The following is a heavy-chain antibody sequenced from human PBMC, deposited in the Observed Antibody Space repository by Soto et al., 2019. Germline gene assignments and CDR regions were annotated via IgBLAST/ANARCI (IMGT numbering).Heavy chain of an antibody. CDR1: GGSVSPYY. CDR2: IRYSGST. J-gene: IGHJ4*02. Sequence: QVQLQEAGPGLVKPSETLSLTCTVSGGSVSPYYWSWIRQSPGKGLEWIGNIRYSGSTDYNPALKSRVTISIDTSTHQFSLKLTSVTAADTAVYYCAKGGTSSLPFDYWGQGTLVTVSS. V-gene: IGHV4-59*02. CDR3: AKGGTSSLPFDY. D-gene: IGHD2-2*01.